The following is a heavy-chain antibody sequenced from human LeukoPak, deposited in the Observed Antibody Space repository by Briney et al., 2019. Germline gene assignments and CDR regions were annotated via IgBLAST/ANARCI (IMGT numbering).Heavy chain of an antibody. D-gene: IGHD1-26*01. CDR2: IRSDGST. Sequence: GGSLRLSCAASGFTFSDYYMSWIRQAPGKGLEWVSVIRSDGSTNHADSVKGRFTISRDNSKNTLYLQMNNLRAEDTAMYYCAREMYSGMYNDAFDIWGQGTKVTVSS. CDR3: AREMYSGMYNDAFDI. CDR1: GFTFSDYY. V-gene: IGHV3-53*01. J-gene: IGHJ3*02.